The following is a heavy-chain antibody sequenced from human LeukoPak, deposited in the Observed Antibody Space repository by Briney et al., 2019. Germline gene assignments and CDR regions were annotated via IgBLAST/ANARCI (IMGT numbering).Heavy chain of an antibody. CDR2: IYHSGST. V-gene: IGHV4-30-2*01. D-gene: IGHD5-18*01. CDR1: GGSISSGGYY. Sequence: SQTLSLTCTVSGGSISSGGYYWSWIRQPPGKGLEWIGYIYHSGSTYYNPSLKSRVTISVDRSKNQFSLKLSSVTAADTAVYYCARVTGYSYGYRVADFDYWGQGTLVTVSS. J-gene: IGHJ4*02. CDR3: ARVTGYSYGYRVADFDY.